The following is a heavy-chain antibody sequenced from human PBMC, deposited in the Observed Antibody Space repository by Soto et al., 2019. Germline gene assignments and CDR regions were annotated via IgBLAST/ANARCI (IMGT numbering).Heavy chain of an antibody. J-gene: IGHJ4*02. CDR2: IYHSGST. Sequence: NLSLTCAVSGGSISSGGYSWSWIRQPPGKGLEWIGYIYHSGSTYYTPSLKRRVTISVDRSKNQFSLKLSSVTAADTTMYYCARGKLVYCCGDCYGPLDYWGRGPLVTGSS. CDR3: ARGKLVYCCGDCYGPLDY. D-gene: IGHD2-21*02. V-gene: IGHV4-30-2*01. CDR1: GGSISSGGYS.